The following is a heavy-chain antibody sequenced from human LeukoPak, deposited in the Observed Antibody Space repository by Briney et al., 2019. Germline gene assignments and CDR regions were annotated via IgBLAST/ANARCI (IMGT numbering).Heavy chain of an antibody. CDR3: ASGSANWFDP. CDR2: INHSGST. V-gene: IGHV4-34*01. J-gene: IGHJ5*02. Sequence: SETLSLTCAVYGGSFSGYYWSWIRQPPGKGLEWIGEINHSGSTNYNPSLKSRVTISVDTSKKQSSLKLSSVTAADTAVYYCASGSANWFDPWGQGTRVTVSS. CDR1: GGSFSGYY.